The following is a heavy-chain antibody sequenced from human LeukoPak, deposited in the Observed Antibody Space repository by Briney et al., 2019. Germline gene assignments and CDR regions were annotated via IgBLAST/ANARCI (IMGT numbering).Heavy chain of an antibody. CDR1: AFIFSGHW. J-gene: IGHJ4*02. Sequence: GGSLRLSCEGSAFIFSGHWMNWVRQTPGKGLEWVASIKEDGSERQYVDSVKGRFSISRDNTKGSLFLQLNSLRAEDTAVYYCARDRGSYVVAADYWGQGTLVTVSS. V-gene: IGHV3-7*03. CDR2: IKEDGSER. D-gene: IGHD2-15*01. CDR3: ARDRGSYVVAADY.